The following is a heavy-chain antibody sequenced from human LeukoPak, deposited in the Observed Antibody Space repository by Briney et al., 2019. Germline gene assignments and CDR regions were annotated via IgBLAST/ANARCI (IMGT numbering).Heavy chain of an antibody. CDR2: IYYSGST. CDR3: ARALMYSSSAIDY. V-gene: IGHV4-31*03. D-gene: IGHD6-6*01. Sequence: SETLSLTCTVSGGSISSGGYYWSWIRQHPGKGLEWIGYIYYSGSTYYNPSLKSRVTISVDTSKNQFSLKLSSVTAADTAVYHCARALMYSSSAIDYWGQGTLVTVSS. CDR1: GGSISSGGYY. J-gene: IGHJ4*02.